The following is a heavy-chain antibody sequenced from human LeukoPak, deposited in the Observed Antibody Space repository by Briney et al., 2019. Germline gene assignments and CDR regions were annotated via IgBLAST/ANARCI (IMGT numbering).Heavy chain of an antibody. D-gene: IGHD3-16*02. Sequence: GGSLRLSCAASGFTFSSYDMTWVRQAPGKGLEWVSYIGSSGSIIYYADSVKGRFTISRDNAKNSLYLQVNSLRAEDTAVYYCARDVNGYFDYWGQGTLVTVSS. J-gene: IGHJ4*02. CDR3: ARDVNGYFDY. CDR2: IGSSGSII. CDR1: GFTFSSYD. V-gene: IGHV3-48*03.